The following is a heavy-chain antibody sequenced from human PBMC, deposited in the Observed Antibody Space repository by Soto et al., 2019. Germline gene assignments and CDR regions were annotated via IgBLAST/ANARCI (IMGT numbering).Heavy chain of an antibody. D-gene: IGHD4-17*01. CDR3: ARFYGDYYYYYGMDV. J-gene: IGHJ6*02. CDR2: IYTSGST. Sequence: SGTLSLTCAVSGGSISSYYRSWIRQPPGKGLEWIGRIYTSGSTNYNPSLKSRVTMSVDTSKNQFSLKLSSVTAADTAVYYCARFYGDYYYYYGMDVWGQGTTVTVSS. V-gene: IGHV4-4*07. CDR1: GGSISSYY.